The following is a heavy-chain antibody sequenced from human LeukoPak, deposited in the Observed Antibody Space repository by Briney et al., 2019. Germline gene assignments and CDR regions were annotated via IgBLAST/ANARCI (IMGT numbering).Heavy chain of an antibody. V-gene: IGHV4-38-2*01. J-gene: IGHJ4*02. Sequence: GSLRLSCAASGFTFSSYAMSWVRQPPGKGLEWIGSIYYGGGTHYNPSLKSRATIFLDTSMNQFSLRLTSVTAADTALYFCARESFEEPGTMDHWGQGTLVSVSS. CDR2: IYYGGGT. CDR3: ARESFEEPGTMDH. CDR1: GFTFSSYA. D-gene: IGHD4/OR15-4a*01.